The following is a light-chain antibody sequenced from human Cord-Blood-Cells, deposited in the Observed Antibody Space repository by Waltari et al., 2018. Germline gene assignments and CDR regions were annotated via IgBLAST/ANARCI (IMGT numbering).Light chain of an antibody. Sequence: DIQMTPSPSSLSASVGDIVTITCRASQSISSYLNWYQQKPGKAPKLLIYAASSLQSGVPSRFSGSGSGTDFTLTISSLQPEDFATYYCQQSYSTLGTFGQGTKVEIK. CDR3: QQSYSTLGT. CDR2: AAS. CDR1: QSISSY. J-gene: IGKJ1*01. V-gene: IGKV1-39*01.